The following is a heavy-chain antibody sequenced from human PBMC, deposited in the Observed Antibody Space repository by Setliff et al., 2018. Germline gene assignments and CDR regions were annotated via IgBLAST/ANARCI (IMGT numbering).Heavy chain of an antibody. CDR1: GYSISSGHF. V-gene: IGHV4-28*03. J-gene: IGHJ6*02. D-gene: IGHD5-18*01. Sequence: SETLSLTCGVSGYSISSGHFWSWIRQPPGKGPEWIGYIYHNGNTNFNPSLKTRVTMSVDTSKNQFALNRTSVTAADTAVYYCVRDRTAYSYGLDVWGQGTTVTVSS. CDR2: IYHNGNT. CDR3: VRDRTAYSYGLDV.